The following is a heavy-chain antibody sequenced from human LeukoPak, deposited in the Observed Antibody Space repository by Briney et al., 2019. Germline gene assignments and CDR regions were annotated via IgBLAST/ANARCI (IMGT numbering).Heavy chain of an antibody. CDR3: ARTRYYYNSRSYGAPYYFDY. J-gene: IGHJ4*02. CDR2: IYYSGST. Sequence: SETLSLTCTVSGGSISSSSYYWGWVRQPPGKGLEWIGSIYYSGSTYYNPSLKSRVTISVDTSKNQFSLKLSSVTAADTAVYYCARTRYYYNSRSYGAPYYFDYWGQGTLVTVSS. CDR1: GGSISSSSYY. D-gene: IGHD3-10*01. V-gene: IGHV4-39*01.